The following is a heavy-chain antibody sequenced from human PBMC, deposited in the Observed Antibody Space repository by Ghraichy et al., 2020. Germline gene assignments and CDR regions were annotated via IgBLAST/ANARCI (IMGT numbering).Heavy chain of an antibody. V-gene: IGHV3-48*04. CDR3: ARDRMAAYCYFDN. Sequence: ETLSLTCAASGSGFSGFSMARVRQVPGKGLEWISYISSSSRTIYYADSVEGRFTISRDNGKNVLYLQMNSLTPGDTAVYYCARDRMAAYCYFDNWGQGTLVTVSS. J-gene: IGHJ4*02. CDR1: GSGFSGFS. CDR2: ISSSSRTI. D-gene: IGHD5-24*01.